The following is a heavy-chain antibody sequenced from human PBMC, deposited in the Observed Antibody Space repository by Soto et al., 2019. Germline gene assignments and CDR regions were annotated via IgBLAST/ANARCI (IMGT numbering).Heavy chain of an antibody. D-gene: IGHD1-1*01. Sequence: PGGSLRLSCAASGFTFSSYGMHWVLQASWKGLEWVGRIRSKANSYATAYAASVKGRFTVSRDDSKNTAYLQMNSLKTEDAAVYYCTRREVLDDGMDVWGQGTTVTVSS. CDR3: TRREVLDDGMDV. V-gene: IGHV3-73*01. CDR2: IRSKANSYAT. CDR1: GFTFSSYG. J-gene: IGHJ6*02.